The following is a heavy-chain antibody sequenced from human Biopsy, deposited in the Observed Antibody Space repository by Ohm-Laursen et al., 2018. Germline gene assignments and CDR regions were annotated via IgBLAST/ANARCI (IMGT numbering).Heavy chain of an antibody. D-gene: IGHD2-15*01. J-gene: IGHJ4*02. CDR2: ISSSGATI. Sequence: SLRLSCAASAFSFSDYHMAWVRQAPGKGLEWLSYISSSGATIKYADSVKGRFTISRDNAKNSLYLRMNSLRAEDTAVYFCARARDDFVVVPAAFFDFWGQGTLVTVSS. V-gene: IGHV3-11*01. CDR1: AFSFSDYH. CDR3: ARARDDFVVVPAAFFDF.